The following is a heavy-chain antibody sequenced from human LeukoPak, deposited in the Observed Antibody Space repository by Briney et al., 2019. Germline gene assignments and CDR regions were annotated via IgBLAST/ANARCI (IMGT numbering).Heavy chain of an antibody. CDR2: IYYSGST. D-gene: IGHD3-22*01. CDR1: GGSISSDNYY. V-gene: IGHV4-39*07. CDR3: ARAAYYDSSGYRVNLSAFDI. J-gene: IGHJ3*02. Sequence: SETLSLTCTVSGGSISSDNYYWGWIRQPPGKGLEWIGSIYYSGSTYYNPSLKSRVTISVDTSKNQFSLKLSSVTAADTAVYYCARAAYYDSSGYRVNLSAFDIWGQGTMVTVSS.